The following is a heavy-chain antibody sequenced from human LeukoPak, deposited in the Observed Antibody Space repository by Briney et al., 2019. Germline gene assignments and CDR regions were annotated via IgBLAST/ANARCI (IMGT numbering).Heavy chain of an antibody. J-gene: IGHJ4*02. CDR1: GGSISSGGYD. V-gene: IGHV4-31*03. CDR2: IYYSGST. Sequence: PSETLSLTCTVSGGSISSGGYDWSWIRQHPGKGLEWIGYIYYSGSTYYNPSLKSRVTISVDTSKNQFSLKLSSVTAADTAVYYCAISSGYDGFAYWGQGTLVTVSS. CDR3: AISSGYDGFAY. D-gene: IGHD5-12*01.